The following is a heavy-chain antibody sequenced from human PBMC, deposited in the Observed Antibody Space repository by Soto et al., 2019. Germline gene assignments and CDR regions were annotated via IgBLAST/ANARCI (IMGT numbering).Heavy chain of an antibody. CDR1: GGSISSYY. J-gene: IGHJ4*02. V-gene: IGHV4-59*01. CDR2: IYYSGST. CDR3: AGGGAGRGSHFFGF. Sequence: SETLSLTCTVSGGSISSYYWSWIRQSPGKGLEWIGYIYYSGSTNYNPSLKSRLTISADTSKNQFSLKLSSVTAADTAVYYCAGGGAGRGSHFFGFWGQGTLVTVSS. D-gene: IGHD3-3*01.